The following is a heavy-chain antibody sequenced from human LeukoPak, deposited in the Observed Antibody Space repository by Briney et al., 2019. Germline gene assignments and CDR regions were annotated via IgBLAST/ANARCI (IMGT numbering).Heavy chain of an antibody. J-gene: IGHJ3*02. D-gene: IGHD3-9*01. CDR1: GGSISSYY. CDR2: IYYSGST. V-gene: IGHV4-59*01. CDR3: ARAREATGYLAFDI. Sequence: KTSETLSLTCTVSGGSISSYYWSWIRQPPGKGLEWIGYIYYSGSTNYNPSLKSRVTISVDTSKNQYSLKLSSVTAADTAVYYCARAREATGYLAFDIWGQGTMVTVSS.